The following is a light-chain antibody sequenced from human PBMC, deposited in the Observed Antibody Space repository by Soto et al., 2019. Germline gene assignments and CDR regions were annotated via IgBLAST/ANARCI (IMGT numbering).Light chain of an antibody. CDR3: SSYSSSSSV. V-gene: IGLV2-14*03. CDR1: SSDLGDYNF. Sequence: QSALTQPASVSGSPGQSVTISCTGTSSDLGDYNFVSWYQHHPGKAPKLMIYDVDNRPSGVSVRFSGSKSGNTASLTISGLQAEDEADYYCSSYSSSSSVFGTGTKLTVL. CDR2: DVD. J-gene: IGLJ1*01.